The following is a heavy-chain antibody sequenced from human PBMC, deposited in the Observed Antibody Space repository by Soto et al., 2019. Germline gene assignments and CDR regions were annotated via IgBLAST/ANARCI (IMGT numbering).Heavy chain of an antibody. CDR3: ARSEKSGAYYYYGMDV. J-gene: IGHJ6*02. CDR2: IYHSGST. V-gene: IGHV4-30-2*01. Sequence: SETLSLTCAVSGGSISSGGYSWSWIRQPPGKGQEWIGYIYHSGSTYYNPSLKSRVTISVDRSKNQFSLKLSSVTAADTAVYYCARSEKSGAYYYYGMDVLGQGTTVTVYS. CDR1: GGSISSGGYS.